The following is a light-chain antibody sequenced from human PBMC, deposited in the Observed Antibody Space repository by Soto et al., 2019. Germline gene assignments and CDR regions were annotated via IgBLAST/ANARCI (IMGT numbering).Light chain of an antibody. CDR3: QQVSSTPQT. Sequence: DIQMTQSPSSLSAFVGDRVTITCRASQSISIYLNWHQQKPGKAPKLLINVASSLQGGVPSRFSGSGSGTDFTLAISSLQPEDFATYYCQQVSSTPQTFGGGTKVEIK. CDR2: VAS. CDR1: QSISIY. J-gene: IGKJ4*01. V-gene: IGKV1-39*01.